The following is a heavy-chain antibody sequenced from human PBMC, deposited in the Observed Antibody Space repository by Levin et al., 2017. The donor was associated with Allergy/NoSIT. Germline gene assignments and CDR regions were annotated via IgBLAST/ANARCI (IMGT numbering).Heavy chain of an antibody. V-gene: IGHV3-64D*06. CDR1: GFTFSSYS. CDR2: ISGNGGST. CDR3: VRAGYCSGGSCYFDY. Sequence: PGASVKVSCSASGFTFSSYSIHWVRQAPGKGLEFVSAISGNGGSTYYADSVKGRFTISRDNSKNTLYLQMSSLRAEDTAVYYCVRAGYCSGGSCYFDYWGQGTLVTVSS. D-gene: IGHD2-15*01. J-gene: IGHJ4*02.